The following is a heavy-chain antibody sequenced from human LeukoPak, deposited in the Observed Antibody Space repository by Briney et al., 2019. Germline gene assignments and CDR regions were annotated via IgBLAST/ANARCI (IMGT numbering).Heavy chain of an antibody. D-gene: IGHD3-3*01. Sequence: SVKVSCKASGGTFSSYAISWVRQAPGQGLEWMGGIIPIFGTANYAQKFQGRVTITTDESTSTAYMELSSLRSEDTAVYYCASCYDFWGGYSPNYYMDVWGKGTTVTVSS. V-gene: IGHV1-69*05. CDR2: IIPIFGTA. CDR3: ASCYDFWGGYSPNYYMDV. J-gene: IGHJ6*03. CDR1: GGTFSSYA.